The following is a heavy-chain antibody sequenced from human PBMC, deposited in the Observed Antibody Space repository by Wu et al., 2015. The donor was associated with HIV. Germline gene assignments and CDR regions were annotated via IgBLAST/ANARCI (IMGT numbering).Heavy chain of an antibody. V-gene: IGHV1-18*01. CDR3: ARDGLGYSSSWPTYYYYYYMDV. Sequence: QVQLVQSGAEVKKPGASVKVSCKASGYTFTSYGISWVRQAPGQGLEWMGWISAYNGNTNYAQKLQGRVTMTTDTSTSTAYMELRSLRSDDTAVYYCARDGLGYSSSWPTYYYYYYMDVWGKGTTVTVSS. CDR2: ISAYNGNT. D-gene: IGHD6-13*01. J-gene: IGHJ6*03. CDR1: GYTFTSYG.